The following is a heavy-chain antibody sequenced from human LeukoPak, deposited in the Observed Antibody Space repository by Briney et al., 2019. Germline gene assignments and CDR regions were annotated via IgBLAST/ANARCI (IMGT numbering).Heavy chain of an antibody. D-gene: IGHD3-3*01. Sequence: GGSLRLSCAASGFTVSSHFMSWVRQAPGKGLEWVSVLYDDGTTKYPDSVKGRFTISRDNSKNTLYLQMDSLRTEDAAVYYCTRELLYHYYEYWGQGTLVTVSS. CDR1: GFTVSSHF. CDR3: TRELLYHYYEY. V-gene: IGHV3-53*01. CDR2: LYDDGTT. J-gene: IGHJ4*02.